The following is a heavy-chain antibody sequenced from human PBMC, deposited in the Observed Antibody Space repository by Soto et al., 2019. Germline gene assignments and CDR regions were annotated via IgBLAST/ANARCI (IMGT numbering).Heavy chain of an antibody. CDR3: ARVSRHVVPADYNWFDP. J-gene: IGHJ5*02. CDR2: IYDSGDT. Sequence: SETLSLTCTVSGDSISRSYWSWIRQSPGKGLEWIGHIYDSGDTDYNPSLKSRVTISVDTSKNQFSLKLRSVTAADTAIYYCARVSRHVVPADYNWFDPWGPGTLVTLSS. D-gene: IGHD2-2*01. V-gene: IGHV4-59*01. CDR1: GDSISRSY.